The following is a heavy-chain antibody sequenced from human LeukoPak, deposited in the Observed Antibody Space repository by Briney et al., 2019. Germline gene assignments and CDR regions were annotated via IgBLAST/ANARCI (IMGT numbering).Heavy chain of an antibody. D-gene: IGHD2-21*01. CDR1: GYTFTGYH. CDR2: INPNSGGT. V-gene: IGHV1-2*02. CDR3: ARGRGAYCGGDCYSLDAFDI. J-gene: IGHJ3*02. Sequence: ASVKVSCKASGYTFTGYHMHWVRQAPGQGLEWMGWINPNSGGTNSAQKFQGMVTMTRDTYISAAYMELSRLRSDDTALYYCARGRGAYCGGDCYSLDAFDIWGQGTMVTVSS.